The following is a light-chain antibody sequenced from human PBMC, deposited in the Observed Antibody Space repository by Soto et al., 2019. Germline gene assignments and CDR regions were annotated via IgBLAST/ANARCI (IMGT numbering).Light chain of an antibody. CDR1: QTVSSNY. CDR2: ATS. Sequence: EIVLTQSPGTLSLSTGERATLSCRASQTVSSNYLAWYHQKPGQAPRLLIYATSTRATGIPDRFSGSGSGTDFTLTISRVEPEDFAVYYCQQYAGTPLTFGPGTKVDIK. J-gene: IGKJ3*01. CDR3: QQYAGTPLT. V-gene: IGKV3-20*01.